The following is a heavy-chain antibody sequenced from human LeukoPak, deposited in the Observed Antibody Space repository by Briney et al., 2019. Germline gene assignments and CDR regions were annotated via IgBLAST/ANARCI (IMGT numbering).Heavy chain of an antibody. D-gene: IGHD5-12*01. CDR2: IIPILGIA. Sequence: ASVKVSCKASGGTFSSYAISWVRQAPGQGLEWMGRIIPILGIANYAQKFQGRVTITADKSTSTAYMELSSLRSEDTAVYYCARSSEAYSGYERWDWFDPWGQGTLVTVSS. CDR3: ARSSEAYSGYERWDWFDP. V-gene: IGHV1-69*04. J-gene: IGHJ5*02. CDR1: GGTFSSYA.